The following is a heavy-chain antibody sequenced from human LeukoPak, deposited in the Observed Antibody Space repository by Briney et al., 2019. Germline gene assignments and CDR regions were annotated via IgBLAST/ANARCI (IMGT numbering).Heavy chain of an antibody. Sequence: ASVKVSCKASGYTYTTYDINWVRQATGQGLEWMGWMNPNSGYTGYAQKFQGRVTITRDTSIGTAYMELSGLRSEDTAVYYCARVAGSIDYWGQGTLVTVSS. V-gene: IGHV1-8*03. D-gene: IGHD6-19*01. CDR2: MNPNSGYT. CDR1: GYTYTTYD. J-gene: IGHJ4*02. CDR3: ARVAGSIDY.